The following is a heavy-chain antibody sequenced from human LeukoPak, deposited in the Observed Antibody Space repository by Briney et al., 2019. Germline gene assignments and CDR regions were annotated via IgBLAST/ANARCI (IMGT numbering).Heavy chain of an antibody. CDR2: IWYDGSNK. J-gene: IGHJ4*02. D-gene: IGHD6-19*01. Sequence: GRSLRLSCAASGFTFRNYGMHSVRQAPGKGLEWVALIWYDGSNKYYADSVKGRFTISRDNSKNMLYLQMNSLRTEDTAVYYCATLRSDSSGWYYFDYWGQGTLVTVSS. CDR3: ATLRSDSSGWYYFDY. CDR1: GFTFRNYG. V-gene: IGHV3-33*01.